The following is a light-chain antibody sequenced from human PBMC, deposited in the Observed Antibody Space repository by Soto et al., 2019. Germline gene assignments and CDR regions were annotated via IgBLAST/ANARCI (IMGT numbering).Light chain of an antibody. CDR3: QQYGSSPLT. V-gene: IGKV3-20*01. J-gene: IGKJ1*01. CDR2: GAS. CDR1: QSITSNY. Sequence: TVLTQSPGTLSLSPGEGATLSCRASQSITSNYLAWYQQKPGQAPRLLIYGASSRATGIPDRFSGSGSGTDFTLTISRLEPEDFAVYYCQQYGSSPLTFGQGTKVDIK.